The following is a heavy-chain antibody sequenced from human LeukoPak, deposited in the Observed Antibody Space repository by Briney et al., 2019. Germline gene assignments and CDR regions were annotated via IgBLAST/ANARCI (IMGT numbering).Heavy chain of an antibody. J-gene: IGHJ6*02. CDR2: IYYSGST. Sequence: SETLSLTCTVSGGSISSGDYYWSWIRQPPGKGLEWIGYIYYSGSTYYNPSLKSRVTISVDTSKNQFSLKLSSVTAADTAVYYCARGSVVPAALYYYYGMDVRGQGTTVTVSS. CDR1: GGSISSGDYY. D-gene: IGHD2-2*01. CDR3: ARGSVVPAALYYYYGMDV. V-gene: IGHV4-30-4*01.